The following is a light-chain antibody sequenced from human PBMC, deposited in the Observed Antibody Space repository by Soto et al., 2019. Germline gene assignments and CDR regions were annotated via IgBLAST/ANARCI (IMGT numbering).Light chain of an antibody. CDR1: QSVSSSY. CDR3: QQYGSSPGWT. CDR2: GAS. V-gene: IGKV3-20*01. J-gene: IGKJ1*01. Sequence: EIVLTQSPGTLSLSPGERATLSCRASQSVSSSYLAWYQQKPGQAPRLLIYGASSRATGIPDRFSGSGSGTDFILTISRLEPEDLAVYYCQQYGSSPGWTFGQGTKVEIK.